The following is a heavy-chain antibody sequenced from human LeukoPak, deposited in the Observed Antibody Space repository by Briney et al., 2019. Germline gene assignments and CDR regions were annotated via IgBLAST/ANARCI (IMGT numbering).Heavy chain of an antibody. CDR3: VSFYETY. Sequence: GGSLRLSCAASGNYWMHWVRQAPGKGLVWVSHINSDGSWTSYADSVKGRFTISKDNVKNTVYLQMNSLRAEDTAVYHCVSFYETYWGRGTLVTVSS. J-gene: IGHJ4*02. V-gene: IGHV3-74*01. CDR1: GNYW. CDR2: INSDGSWT. D-gene: IGHD2/OR15-2a*01.